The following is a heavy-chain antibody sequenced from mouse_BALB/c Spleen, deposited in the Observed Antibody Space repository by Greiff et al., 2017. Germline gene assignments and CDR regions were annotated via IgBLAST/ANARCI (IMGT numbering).Heavy chain of an antibody. J-gene: IGHJ3*01. CDR2: ISSGGST. CDR1: GFTFSSYA. Sequence: DVMLVESGGGLVKPGGSLKLSCAASGFTFSSYAMSWVRQTPEKRLEWVASISSGGSTYYPDSVKGRFTISRDNARNILYLQMSSLRSEDTAMYYCARGSYGSTWFAYWGQGTLVTVSA. CDR3: ARGSYGSTWFAY. D-gene: IGHD1-1*01. V-gene: IGHV5-6-5*01.